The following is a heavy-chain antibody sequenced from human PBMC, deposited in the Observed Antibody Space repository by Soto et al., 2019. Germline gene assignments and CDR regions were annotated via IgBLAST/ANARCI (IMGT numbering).Heavy chain of an antibody. J-gene: IGHJ6*02. CDR1: GFSLTTSGVG. D-gene: IGHD2-21*01. Sequence: SGPTLVNPTQTLTLTCTFSGFSLTTSGVGVGWIRRPPGKALQWLALIYWDDDKRYSPSLKSRLTITRDTSKNQVVLTMTNMDPVDTATYYCARDSVALYYYYGMDVWGQGTTVTVSS. CDR2: IYWDDDK. V-gene: IGHV2-5*02. CDR3: ARDSVALYYYYGMDV.